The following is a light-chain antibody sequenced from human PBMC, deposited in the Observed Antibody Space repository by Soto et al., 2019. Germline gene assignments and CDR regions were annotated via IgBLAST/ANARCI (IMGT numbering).Light chain of an antibody. CDR2: KAS. J-gene: IGKJ5*01. V-gene: IGKV1-5*03. CDR3: QQLNSYPIT. Sequence: DIQMTQSPSSLSASVVDRVTITCRASQSISSWLARYQQKPGKAPKLLIYKASSLESGVPSRFSGSGSGTEFTLAISRLQPEDFATYYCQQLNSYPITFGQGTRLEIK. CDR1: QSISSW.